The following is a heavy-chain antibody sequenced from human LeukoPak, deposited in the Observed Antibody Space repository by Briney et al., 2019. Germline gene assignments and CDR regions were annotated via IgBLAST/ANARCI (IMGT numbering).Heavy chain of an antibody. V-gene: IGHV3-30-3*01. CDR2: ISYDGSNK. J-gene: IGHJ4*02. CDR3: ARGQGIGYYYDSSGIGYFDY. D-gene: IGHD3-22*01. CDR1: GFTLSGYA. Sequence: GGSLRLSCAASGFTLSGYAMHWVRQAPGKGLEWVAVISYDGSNKYYADSVKGRFTISRDNSKNTLYLQMNSLRAEDTAVYYCARGQGIGYYYDSSGIGYFDYWGQGTLVTVSS.